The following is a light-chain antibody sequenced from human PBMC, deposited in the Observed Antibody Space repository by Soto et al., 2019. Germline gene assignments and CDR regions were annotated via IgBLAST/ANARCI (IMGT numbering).Light chain of an antibody. J-gene: IGLJ2*01. CDR1: YSNIGSNT. CDR2: SNN. V-gene: IGLV1-44*01. CDR3: AAWDDSLNSPRML. Sequence: QSLLTQPPSVSATPGQRVTISCSGTYSNIGSNTVAWYQRLPGAAPKLLIYSNNERPSGVPDRFSGSKSGSSASLAISGLQSEDEADYYCAAWDDSLNSPRMLFCGGTKQTVL.